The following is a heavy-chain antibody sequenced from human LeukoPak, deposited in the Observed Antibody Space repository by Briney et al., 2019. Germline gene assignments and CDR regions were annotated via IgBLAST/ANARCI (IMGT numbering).Heavy chain of an antibody. CDR2: INPSGGST. J-gene: IGHJ6*02. D-gene: IGHD6-13*01. CDR3: ARVYVGSIAAAGFYGMDV. Sequence: ASVKVSYKAPGYTFTSYYMHWVRQAPGQGLGWMGIINPSGGSTSYAQKFQGRVTMTRDTSTSTVYMELSSLRSEDTAVYYCARVYVGSIAAAGFYGMDVWGQGTTVTVSS. V-gene: IGHV1-46*01. CDR1: GYTFTSYY.